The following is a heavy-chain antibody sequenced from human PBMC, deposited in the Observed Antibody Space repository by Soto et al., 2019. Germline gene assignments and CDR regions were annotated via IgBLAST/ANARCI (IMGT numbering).Heavy chain of an antibody. CDR2: ISYSGGT. J-gene: IGHJ4*02. CDR1: AGSVDRSDYF. D-gene: IGHD3-22*01. Sequence: SETLALTCSFSAGSVDRSDYFWNWIRHPPGKGLDCIGNISYSGGTNKNPALKSRVTLSLDTSKNQFSLKLSSVTAADTAVYYCATGDSSGYYYVRYFDYWGQGTLVTVSS. CDR3: ATGDSSGYYYVRYFDY. V-gene: IGHV4-61*08.